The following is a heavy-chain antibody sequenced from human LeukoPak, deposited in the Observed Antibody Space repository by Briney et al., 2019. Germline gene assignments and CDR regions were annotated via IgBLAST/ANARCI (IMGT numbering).Heavy chain of an antibody. Sequence: GGSLRLSCAASGFTFDDYAMHWVRQAPGKGLEWVSGISWNSGSIGYADSVKGRFTISRDNSKNTLYLQMNSLRAEDTAVYYCAKGRGRYCSSTSCYRGFYWGQGTLVTVSS. CDR3: AKGRGRYCSSTSCYRGFY. CDR2: ISWNSGSI. CDR1: GFTFDDYA. V-gene: IGHV3-9*01. J-gene: IGHJ4*02. D-gene: IGHD2-2*02.